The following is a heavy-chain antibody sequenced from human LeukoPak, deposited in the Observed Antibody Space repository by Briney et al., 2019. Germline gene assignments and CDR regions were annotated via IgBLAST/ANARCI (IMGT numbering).Heavy chain of an antibody. Sequence: SETLSLTCTVSGGSISSYYWSWIRQPPGKGLEWIGYIYYSGSTNYNPSLKSRVTISVDTSKNQFSLKLSSVTAADTAVYYCARVNSSSWYGYLFDYWGQGTLVTVSS. CDR3: ARVNSSSWYGYLFDY. V-gene: IGHV4-59*12. J-gene: IGHJ4*02. D-gene: IGHD6-13*01. CDR2: IYYSGST. CDR1: GGSISSYY.